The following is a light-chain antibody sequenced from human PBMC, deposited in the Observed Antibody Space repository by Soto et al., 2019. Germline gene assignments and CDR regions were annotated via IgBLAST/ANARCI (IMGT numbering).Light chain of an antibody. CDR3: CSYAGSYTSYV. CDR2: DVS. Sequence: QSALTQPRSVSGSPGQSVTISCTGTSSDVGGYNYVSWYQQHPGKAPKLMIYDVSKRPSGVPDRFSGSKSGNTASLTISGLQAEDEADYYCCSYAGSYTSYVFGTGNKRTVL. J-gene: IGLJ1*01. CDR1: SSDVGGYNY. V-gene: IGLV2-11*01.